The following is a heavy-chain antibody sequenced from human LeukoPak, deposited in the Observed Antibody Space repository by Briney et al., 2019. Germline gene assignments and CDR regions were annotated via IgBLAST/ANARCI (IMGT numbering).Heavy chain of an antibody. CDR3: ARGSVVVVPAAILDWFDP. CDR1: GGSFSGYY. D-gene: IGHD2-2*01. Sequence: SETLSLTCAVYGGSFSGYYWSWIRQPPGKGLEWIGEINHSGSTNYNPSLKSRVTISVDTSKNQFSLKLSSVTAADTAVYYCARGSVVVVPAAILDWFDPWGQGTLVTVSS. J-gene: IGHJ5*02. CDR2: INHSGST. V-gene: IGHV4-34*01.